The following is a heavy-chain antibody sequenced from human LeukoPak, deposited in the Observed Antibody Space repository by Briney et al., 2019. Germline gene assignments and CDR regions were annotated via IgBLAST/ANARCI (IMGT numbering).Heavy chain of an antibody. V-gene: IGHV3-11*01. CDR2: ISRSGSTI. CDR3: ARDPERDGYNFGWFDP. D-gene: IGHD5-24*01. Sequence: GGSLRLSCAASGFTFSDYYMSWIRQAPGKGLEWVSCISRSGSTIYYADSVKGRFTISRDNAKNSLYLQMNSLRAEDTAVYYCARDPERDGYNFGWFDPWGQGTLVTVSS. CDR1: GFTFSDYY. J-gene: IGHJ5*02.